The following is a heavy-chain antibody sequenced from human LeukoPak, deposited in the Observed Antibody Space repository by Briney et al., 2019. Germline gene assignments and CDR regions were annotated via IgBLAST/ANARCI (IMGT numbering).Heavy chain of an antibody. CDR1: GFTFSKYW. CDR3: VTDLVIKGYFDY. D-gene: IGHD2-21*01. J-gene: IGHJ4*02. CDR2: IRRKTDGETT. Sequence: PGGSLRLSCAASGFTFSKYWMSWVRQVPGKGLEWVGRIRRKTDGETTDHAAPVKGRFTISRDDSKNTLYLLMNSLKTEDTAVYYCVTDLVIKGYFDYWGQGALVTVSS. V-gene: IGHV3-15*01.